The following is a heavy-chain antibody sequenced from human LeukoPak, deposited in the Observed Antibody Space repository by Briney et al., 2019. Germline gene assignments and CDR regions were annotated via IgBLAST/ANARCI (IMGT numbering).Heavy chain of an antibody. V-gene: IGHV1-3*01. CDR2: INAGNGNT. Sequence: ASVKVSCKASGYTFTSYAMHWVRQAPGQRLEWMGWINAGNGNTKYSQKFQARVTITRDTSASTAYMELSSLRSEDTAVYYCARESQEGAFDYWGQGTLVTVSS. CDR1: GYTFTSYA. CDR3: ARESQEGAFDY. J-gene: IGHJ4*02.